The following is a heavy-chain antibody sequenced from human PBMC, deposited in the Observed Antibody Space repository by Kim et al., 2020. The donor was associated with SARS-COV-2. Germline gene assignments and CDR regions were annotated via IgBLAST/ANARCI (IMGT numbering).Heavy chain of an antibody. V-gene: IGHV3-23*01. CDR3: AKDGSVVVPAAMML. CDR1: GFTFNNYA. Sequence: GGSLRLSCAASGFTFNNYAMSWVRQAPGKGLEWVSTISGSGGSTYYADSVKGRFTISRDNSKNTLYLQMNSLRAEDTAVYYCAKDGSVVVPAAMMLWGQGTLVTVSS. CDR2: ISGSGGST. J-gene: IGHJ4*02. D-gene: IGHD2-2*01.